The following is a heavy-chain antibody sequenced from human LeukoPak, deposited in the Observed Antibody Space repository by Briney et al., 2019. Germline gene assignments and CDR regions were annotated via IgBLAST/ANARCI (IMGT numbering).Heavy chain of an antibody. J-gene: IGHJ3*02. Sequence: GASVKVSCKASGYTFTSYDINWVRQATGQGLEWMGWMNPNSGNTGYAQKFQGRVTMTRNTSISTAYMELSSLRSEDTAVYYCARDKPANYDFWSGYSNDAFDIWGQGTMVTVSS. D-gene: IGHD3-3*01. CDR2: MNPNSGNT. CDR1: GYTFTSYD. V-gene: IGHV1-8*01. CDR3: ARDKPANYDFWSGYSNDAFDI.